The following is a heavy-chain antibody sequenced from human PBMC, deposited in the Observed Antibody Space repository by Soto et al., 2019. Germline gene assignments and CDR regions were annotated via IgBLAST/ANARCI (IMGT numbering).Heavy chain of an antibody. Sequence: SVKVSCKASGGTFSSYAISWVRQAPGQGLEWMGGIIPIFGTANYAQKFQGRVTITADKSTSTAYMELSSLKTEDTAVYYCTTNYPGGYDFWSGYYWTSYYYYGMDVWGQGTTVTVSS. CDR2: IIPIFGTA. CDR1: GGTFSSYA. J-gene: IGHJ6*02. CDR3: TTNYPGGYDFWSGYYWTSYYYYGMDV. V-gene: IGHV1-69*06. D-gene: IGHD3-3*01.